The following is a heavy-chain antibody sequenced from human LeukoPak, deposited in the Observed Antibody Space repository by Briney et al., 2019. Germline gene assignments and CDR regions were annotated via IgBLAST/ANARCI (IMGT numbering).Heavy chain of an antibody. D-gene: IGHD2-15*01. Sequence: PGGSLRLSCVVSGITLSNYGMSWVRQAPGKGLEWVAGISDRGGSTNYADSVKGRFSISRDNPKNTLYLQMNSLRSEDTAVYFCAKRGVVIRAVLVVGFNKEAYYFDSWGQGALVTVSS. CDR1: GITLSNYG. CDR2: ISDRGGST. CDR3: AKRGVVIRAVLVVGFNKEAYYFDS. J-gene: IGHJ4*02. V-gene: IGHV3-23*01.